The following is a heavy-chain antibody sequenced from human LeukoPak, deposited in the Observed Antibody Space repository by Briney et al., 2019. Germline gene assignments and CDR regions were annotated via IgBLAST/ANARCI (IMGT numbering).Heavy chain of an antibody. Sequence: PSEPLSLTCTVSGGSLCTYYWLWIRQPRGRGGEWIGYIYYSWSKGYIPSLKSRVTMSLDTSKNQFSLNLSSVTAADTAAYSCARAVITFGAAVAKGFDSWGQGTLVTVSS. J-gene: IGHJ4*02. CDR2: IYYSWSK. D-gene: IGHD3-16*01. V-gene: IGHV4-59*13. CDR1: GGSLCTYY. CDR3: ARAVITFGAAVAKGFDS.